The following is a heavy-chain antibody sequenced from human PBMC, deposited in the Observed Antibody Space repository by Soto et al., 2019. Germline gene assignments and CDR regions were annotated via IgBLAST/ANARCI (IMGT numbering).Heavy chain of an antibody. D-gene: IGHD3-22*01. V-gene: IGHV3-74*01. CDR1: GFTFSSYW. CDR2: INSDGSST. J-gene: IGHJ6*02. Sequence: PGGSLRLSCAASGFTFSSYWMHWVRQAPGKGLVWVSRINSDGSSTSYADSVKGRFTISRDNAKNTLYLQMNSLRAEDTAVYYCARVLIKNTMTVVGNYYYGMDVWGQGTTVTVSS. CDR3: ARVLIKNTMTVVGNYYYGMDV.